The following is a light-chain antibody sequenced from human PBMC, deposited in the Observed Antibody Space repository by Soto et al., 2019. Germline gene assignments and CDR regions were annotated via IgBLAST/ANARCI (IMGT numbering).Light chain of an antibody. CDR2: DAS. CDR3: QQSDDLPYA. V-gene: IGKV1-33*01. Sequence: IQMTESPSLLSASVGDRVTITCQATQDIRKYLNWYQQTPGKAPKLLIYDASSLETGVPPRFSGSGSGTYLTFTTSSLQPEDLATYYCQQSDDLPYAFGQGTKLEIK. J-gene: IGKJ2*01. CDR1: QDIRKY.